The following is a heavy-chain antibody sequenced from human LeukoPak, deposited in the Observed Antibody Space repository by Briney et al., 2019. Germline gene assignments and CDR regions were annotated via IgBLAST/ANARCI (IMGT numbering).Heavy chain of an antibody. Sequence: PGGSLRLSCAASGFTFSSYAMSWVRQAPGKGLEWVSAISGSGGSTYYADSVKGRFTISRDNSKNTLYLQMNSLRAEDTAVYYCARVGFDGGSSGYYYGGFDYWGQGTLVTVSS. CDR2: ISGSGGST. J-gene: IGHJ4*02. D-gene: IGHD3-22*01. CDR3: ARVGFDGGSSGYYYGGFDY. V-gene: IGHV3-23*01. CDR1: GFTFSSYA.